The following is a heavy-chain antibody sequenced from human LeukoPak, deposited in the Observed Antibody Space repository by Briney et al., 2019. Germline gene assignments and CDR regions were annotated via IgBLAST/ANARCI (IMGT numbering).Heavy chain of an antibody. J-gene: IGHJ4*02. CDR3: ATHEGRFGDPSFDY. Sequence: ASVKVPCKVSGYTLTELSMHWVRQAPGKGLEWMGGFDPEDGETMYAQKFLGRVTMTEDTSTDTAYMELSSLRSEDTAVYYCATHEGRFGDPSFDYWGQGTLVTVSS. CDR2: FDPEDGET. CDR1: GYTLTELS. D-gene: IGHD3-10*01. V-gene: IGHV1-24*01.